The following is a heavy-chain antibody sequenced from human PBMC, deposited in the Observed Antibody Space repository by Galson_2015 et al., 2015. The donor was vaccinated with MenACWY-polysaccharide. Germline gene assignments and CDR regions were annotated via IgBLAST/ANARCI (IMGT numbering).Heavy chain of an antibody. V-gene: IGHV3-53*01. CDR2: LYNNGNR. CDR3: ARICRRSGECFFDY. Sequence: SLRLSCAASGFTVSSNSMTWVHQAPGKGLEWVSVLYNNGNRYHADSVKGRFTISRDDSENTVDLQMNSLRAEDTAVYYCARICRRSGECFFDYWGQGTVVTVSS. D-gene: IGHD3-10*01. CDR1: GFTVSSNS. J-gene: IGHJ4*02.